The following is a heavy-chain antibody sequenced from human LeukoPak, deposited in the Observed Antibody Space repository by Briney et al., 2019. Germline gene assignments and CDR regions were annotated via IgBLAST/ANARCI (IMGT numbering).Heavy chain of an antibody. Sequence: ASVKVSCKASGYNLISYGIIWVRQAPGQGLEWMGWISAYNVNTNYAQKFQGRVTMTSDTSTSTAYMDLRSLRSDDTAVYYCARDRGIAAADSFDPWGQGTLVTVSS. CDR1: GYNLISYG. V-gene: IGHV1-18*01. CDR3: ARDRGIAAADSFDP. CDR2: ISAYNVNT. J-gene: IGHJ5*02. D-gene: IGHD6-13*01.